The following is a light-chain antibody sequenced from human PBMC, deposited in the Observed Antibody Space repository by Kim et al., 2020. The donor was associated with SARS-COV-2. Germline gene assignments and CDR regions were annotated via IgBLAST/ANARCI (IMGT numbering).Light chain of an antibody. CDR2: EGN. V-gene: IGLV2-23*01. Sequence: QSALTQPASVSGSPGQSITISCTGSSIGGYNRVSWYQQHPGKVPKLIIYEGNKGPSGVSNRFSGSNPGNTASLTISGLQAEDEADYYCCSYAGSPYVFGTGTKVTVL. CDR1: SIGGYNR. J-gene: IGLJ1*01. CDR3: CSYAGSPYV.